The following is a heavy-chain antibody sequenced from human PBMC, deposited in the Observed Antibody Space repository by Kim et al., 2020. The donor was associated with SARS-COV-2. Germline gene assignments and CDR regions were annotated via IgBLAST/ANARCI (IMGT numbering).Heavy chain of an antibody. Sequence: LDSEKGRFTISRDNAKNTLYLQMDNLGAEDTAVFYCARTSLYVRGAYEDYWGQGTLVTVSS. J-gene: IGHJ4*02. CDR3: ARTSLYVRGAYEDY. D-gene: IGHD3-10*02. V-gene: IGHV3-7*01.